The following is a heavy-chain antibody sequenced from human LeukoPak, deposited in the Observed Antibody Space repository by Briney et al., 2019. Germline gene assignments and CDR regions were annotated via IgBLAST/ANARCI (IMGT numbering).Heavy chain of an antibody. D-gene: IGHD3-10*01. V-gene: IGHV1-2*02. J-gene: IGHJ3*02. CDR3: ARPYGSGLRDAFDI. CDR2: TDLHSGAT. CDR1: VYTFVYYY. Sequence: ASVKVSFTASVYTFVYYYIHWVRQAPRPELEWMGWTDLHSGATSLAQKFQGRITMTRDTSLRTAYMELRRLISDDTAIYYCARPYGSGLRDAFDIWGQGTMVSVSS.